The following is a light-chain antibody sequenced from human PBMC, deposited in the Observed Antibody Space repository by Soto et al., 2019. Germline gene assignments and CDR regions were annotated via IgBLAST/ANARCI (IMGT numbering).Light chain of an antibody. V-gene: IGLV2-14*03. Sequence: QSVLTQPASVSGSPGQSITISCSGTSSDVGGYNYVSWYQQHPGKVPKLIIYDVNNRPSGVSYRFSGSKSGNTASLTISGLQAEDEADYYCSSYGSSSTLVLFGGGTQLTVL. CDR3: SSYGSSSTLVL. CDR2: DVN. CDR1: SSDVGGYNY. J-gene: IGLJ2*01.